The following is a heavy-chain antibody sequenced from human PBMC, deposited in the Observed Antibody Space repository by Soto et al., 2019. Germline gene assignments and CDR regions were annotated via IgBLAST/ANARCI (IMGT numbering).Heavy chain of an antibody. V-gene: IGHV3-73*01. CDR2: IRSKANSYAT. CDR1: GFTFSGSA. J-gene: IGHJ3*02. CDR3: TRHLPVVVVIESGDDAFDI. D-gene: IGHD3-22*01. Sequence: EVQLVESGGGLVQPGGSLKLSCAASGFTFSGSAMHWVRQASGQGLEWVGRIRSKANSYATAYAASVKGRFTISRDDSKNTAYLQMNSLKTEDTAVYYCTRHLPVVVVIESGDDAFDIWGQGTMVTVSS.